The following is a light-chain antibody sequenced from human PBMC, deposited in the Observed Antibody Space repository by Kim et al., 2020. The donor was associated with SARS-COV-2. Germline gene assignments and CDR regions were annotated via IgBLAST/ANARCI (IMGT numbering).Light chain of an antibody. CDR1: QGIRND. Sequence: SATVGDRLTITGRASQGIRNDLGGYQQKPGKAPKHLIYAASSLQSGVPSRFSGSGSGTDFTLTISSLQPEDFATYYCLQDYNYPRTFGKGTKLEI. J-gene: IGKJ1*01. CDR3: LQDYNYPRT. V-gene: IGKV1-6*01. CDR2: AAS.